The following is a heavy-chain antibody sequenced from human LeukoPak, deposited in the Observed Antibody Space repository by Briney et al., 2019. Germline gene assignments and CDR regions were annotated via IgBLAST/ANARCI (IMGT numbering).Heavy chain of an antibody. D-gene: IGHD3-10*01. J-gene: IGHJ4*02. CDR3: ARAASIGRGGIGYFDF. CDR1: GDTFTSYY. Sequence: ASVKVSCKASGDTFTSYYMQWVRQAPGQGLEWMGIINPSGGSTSYAQKFQGRVTMTRDTSTSTVYMALSSLRSEDTAVYYCARAASIGRGGIGYFDFWGQGTLVTVSS. CDR2: INPSGGST. V-gene: IGHV1-46*01.